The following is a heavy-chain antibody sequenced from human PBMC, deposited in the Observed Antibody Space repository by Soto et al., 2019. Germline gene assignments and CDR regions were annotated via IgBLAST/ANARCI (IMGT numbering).Heavy chain of an antibody. CDR1: GGSISSYY. V-gene: IGHV4-59*01. CDR2: IYYSGST. CDR3: ARNDWWSGYSTGFSSAYGRDV. D-gene: IGHD3-3*01. J-gene: IGHJ6*02. Sequence: SETLSLTCTVSGGSISSYYWSWIRQPPGQGLEWVGYIYYSGSTNYNPSLKRRVTISVDTSNNQFSLKLSSVTDADTAVYYCARNDWWSGYSTGFSSAYGRDVWGQWNKV.